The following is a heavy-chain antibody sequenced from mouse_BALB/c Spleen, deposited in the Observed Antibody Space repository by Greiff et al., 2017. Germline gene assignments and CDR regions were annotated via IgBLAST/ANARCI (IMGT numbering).Heavy chain of an antibody. CDR2: IDPSNGNT. J-gene: IGHJ3*01. Sequence: EVQLQQSGAELVKPGASVKLSCTASGFNIKDTYMHWVKQTPEQGLEWIGRIDPSNGNTKYDPKFQGKATITADTSSNTAYLQLSSLTSEDTAVYYCARDDYDSAWFAYWGQGTLVTVSA. V-gene: IGHV14-3*02. CDR3: ARDDYDSAWFAY. D-gene: IGHD2-4*01. CDR1: GFNIKDTY.